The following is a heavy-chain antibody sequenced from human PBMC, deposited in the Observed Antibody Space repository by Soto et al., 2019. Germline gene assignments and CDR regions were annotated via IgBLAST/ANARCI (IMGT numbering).Heavy chain of an antibody. Sequence: GGSLRLSCQASGFTFSSYAMSWVRQAPGKGLEWVSAISGSGGSTYYADSVKGRFTISRDKSKNTLYLQMNSLRAEDTALYYCAKSFSSNWYDYFDYWGQGSLVTVSS. D-gene: IGHD6-13*01. J-gene: IGHJ4*02. CDR3: AKSFSSNWYDYFDY. V-gene: IGHV3-23*01. CDR1: GFTFSSYA. CDR2: ISGSGGST.